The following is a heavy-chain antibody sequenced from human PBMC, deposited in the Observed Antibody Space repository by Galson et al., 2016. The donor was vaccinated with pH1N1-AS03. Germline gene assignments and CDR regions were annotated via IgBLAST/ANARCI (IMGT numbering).Heavy chain of an antibody. J-gene: IGHJ4*02. D-gene: IGHD6-19*01. V-gene: IGHV4-59*01. CDR2: IYFSGKT. CDR1: GGSLKSSY. CDR3: ARGETIGWYDY. Sequence: SETLSLTCIVSGGSLKSSYWNWIRQSPGKGLEWIGHIYFSGKTKYNPSLKDPVTISLDTSNNVVSLELTSVTSADTAVYYCARGETIGWYDYWGQGTLVTVSS.